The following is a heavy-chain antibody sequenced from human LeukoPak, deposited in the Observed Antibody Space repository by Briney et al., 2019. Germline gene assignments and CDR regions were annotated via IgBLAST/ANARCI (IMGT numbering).Heavy chain of an antibody. V-gene: IGHV4-4*07. CDR3: ARDPAGHGRYFDY. CDR1: GGSINGYF. Sequence: SETLSLTCTVSGGSINGYFCTWLRQSAGAGLECIGRIHTSGTTYYNPSLKSRVSMSVDTSNNKFSLRLNSVTAADTAVYYCARDPAGHGRYFDYWGRGALVTVSS. CDR2: IHTSGTT. J-gene: IGHJ4*02. D-gene: IGHD1-14*01.